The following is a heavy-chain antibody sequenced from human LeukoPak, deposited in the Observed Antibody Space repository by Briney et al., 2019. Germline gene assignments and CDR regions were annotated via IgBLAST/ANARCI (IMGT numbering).Heavy chain of an antibody. J-gene: IGHJ6*03. CDR3: ARGYCSSTSCYAYYYYYYMDV. CDR1: GYTFTGYY. V-gene: IGHV1-2*02. Sequence: GASVKVSCKASGYTFTGYYMHWVRQAPGQGLEWMGWINPNSGGTNYAQKFQGRVTMTRDTSISTAYMELSRLRSDDTAVYYCARGYCSSTSCYAYYYYYYMDVWGKGTTVTVSS. CDR2: INPNSGGT. D-gene: IGHD2-2*01.